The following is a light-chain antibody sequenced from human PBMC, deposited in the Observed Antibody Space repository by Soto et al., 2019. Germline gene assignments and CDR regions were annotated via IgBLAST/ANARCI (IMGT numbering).Light chain of an antibody. Sequence: DIQMTQSPSSLSASVGDRVTITCRAVQSFSSNLNWYQQKPGKAPKLLIYAASSLQSGVPSRFSGSGSGTDFTLTISSLQPEDFATYYCQQSYSTPPITFGGGTKVEIK. CDR3: QQSYSTPPIT. CDR1: QSFSSN. J-gene: IGKJ4*01. V-gene: IGKV1-39*01. CDR2: AAS.